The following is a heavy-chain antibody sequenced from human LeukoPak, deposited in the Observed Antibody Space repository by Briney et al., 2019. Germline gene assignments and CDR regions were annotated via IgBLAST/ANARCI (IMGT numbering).Heavy chain of an antibody. D-gene: IGHD5-24*01. CDR3: ARQDGRALYYFDY. Sequence: GESLKISCQGSGYIFSIYWIAWVRQMPGRGLEWMGIIYPGESDTRYSPSFQGQVTISADKSISTAYLQWSSLKASDTAMYYCARQDGRALYYFDYWGQGALVTVSS. CDR2: IYPGESDT. CDR1: GYIFSIYW. V-gene: IGHV5-51*01. J-gene: IGHJ4*02.